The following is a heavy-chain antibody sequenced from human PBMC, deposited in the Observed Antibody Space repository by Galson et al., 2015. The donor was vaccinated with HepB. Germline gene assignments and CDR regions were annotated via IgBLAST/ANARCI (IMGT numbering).Heavy chain of an antibody. D-gene: IGHD3-16*01. Sequence: SVKVSCKASGGTFSSYAISWVRQAPGQGLEWMGWISAYNGNTNYAQKLQGRVTMTTDTSTSTAYMELRSLRSDDTAVYYCARGLPGFSYYYMDVWGKGTTVTVSS. V-gene: IGHV1-18*01. J-gene: IGHJ6*03. CDR2: ISAYNGNT. CDR1: GGTFSSYA. CDR3: ARGLPGFSYYYMDV.